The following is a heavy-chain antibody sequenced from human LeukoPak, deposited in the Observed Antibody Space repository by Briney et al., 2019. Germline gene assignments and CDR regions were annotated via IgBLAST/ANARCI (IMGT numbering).Heavy chain of an antibody. CDR2: IYYSGST. CDR3: ARTTEGGYTYGYFYYYYMDV. J-gene: IGHJ6*03. D-gene: IGHD5-18*01. Sequence: SETLSLTCTVSGGSISSSSYYWGWIRQPPGKGLEWIGSIYYSGSTYYNPSLKSRVTISVDTSKNQFSLKLRSVTAADTAVYYCARTTEGGYTYGYFYYYYMDVWGKGTTVTISS. CDR1: GGSISSSSYY. V-gene: IGHV4-39*07.